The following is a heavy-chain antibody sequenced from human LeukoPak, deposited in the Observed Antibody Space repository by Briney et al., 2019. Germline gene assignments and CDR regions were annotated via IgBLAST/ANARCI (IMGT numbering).Heavy chain of an antibody. D-gene: IGHD3-10*01. V-gene: IGHV3-74*01. J-gene: IGHJ4*02. CDR3: ARPSPPGYYGSGSYWI. CDR2: INSDGSST. Sequence: GGSLRLACAASGFTFSSYWMHWVRQAPGKGLGWVSRINSDGSSTSYADSVKGRFTISRDNAKNTLYLQMNSLRAADTAVYYCARPSPPGYYGSGSYWIWGQGPLVTVSS. CDR1: GFTFSSYW.